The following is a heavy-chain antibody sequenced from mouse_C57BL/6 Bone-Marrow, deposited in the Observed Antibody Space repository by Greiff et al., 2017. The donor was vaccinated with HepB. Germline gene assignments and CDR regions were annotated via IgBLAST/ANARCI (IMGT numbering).Heavy chain of an antibody. Sequence: VQLQESGAELSRPGASVKLSCKASGYTFTSYGISWVKQRTGQGLEWIGAIYPRSGNTYYNEKFKGKATLTADKSSSTAYMELRSLTSEDSAVYFCASNPYYYAMDYWGQGTSVTVSS. CDR1: GYTFTSYG. J-gene: IGHJ4*01. CDR2: IYPRSGNT. CDR3: ASNPYYYAMDY. V-gene: IGHV1-81*01.